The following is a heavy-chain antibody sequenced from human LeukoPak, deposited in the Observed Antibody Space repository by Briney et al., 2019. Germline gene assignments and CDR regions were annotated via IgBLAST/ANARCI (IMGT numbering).Heavy chain of an antibody. Sequence: GGSLRLSCAASGFTFSNYGMNWVRQAPGKGLEWVSALSSSGGSTYYADSVKGRFTISRDNSKNTLYLQMNSLRAEDTAVYYCAELGITMIGGVWGKGTTVTISS. V-gene: IGHV3-23*01. J-gene: IGHJ6*04. D-gene: IGHD3-10*02. CDR1: GFTFSNYG. CDR2: LSSSGGST. CDR3: AELGITMIGGV.